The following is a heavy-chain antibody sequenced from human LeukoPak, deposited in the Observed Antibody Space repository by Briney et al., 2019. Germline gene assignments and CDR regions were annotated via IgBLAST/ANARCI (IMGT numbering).Heavy chain of an antibody. V-gene: IGHV4-38-2*02. J-gene: IGHJ4*02. CDR2: IYHSGST. CDR3: ASVIVATGSDY. D-gene: IGHD5-12*01. Sequence: IPSETLSLTCTVSGYSISSGYYWGWIRQPPGKGLEWIGSIYHSGSTYYNPSLKSRVTISVDKSKNQFSLKLSSVTAADTAVYYCASVIVATGSDYWGQGTLVTVSP. CDR1: GYSISSGYY.